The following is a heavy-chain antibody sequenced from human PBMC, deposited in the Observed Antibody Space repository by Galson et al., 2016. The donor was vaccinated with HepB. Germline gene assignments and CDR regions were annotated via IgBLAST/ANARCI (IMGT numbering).Heavy chain of an antibody. V-gene: IGHV4-31*03. CDR2: IFYSGST. CDR3: ARAGVEPFLEWFSDHIYYMDV. D-gene: IGHD3-3*02. J-gene: IGHJ6*03. CDR1: GGSVRTTGYY. Sequence: TLSLTCRVSGGSVRTTGYYWAWIRQHPGKGLEWLGNIFYSGSTDYNPSLKSRLSISLDTSNNQFSLNLNSVTAADTAVYYCARAGVEPFLEWFSDHIYYMDVWGKGTTVTVSS.